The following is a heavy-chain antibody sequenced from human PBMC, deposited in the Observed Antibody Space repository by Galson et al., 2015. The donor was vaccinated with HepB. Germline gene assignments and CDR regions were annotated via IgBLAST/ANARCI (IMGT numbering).Heavy chain of an antibody. CDR2: IYYSGST. CDR1: GGSISSGSYY. V-gene: IGHV4-39*01. Sequence: SETLSLTCTVSGGSISSGSYYWSWIRQPAGKGLEWIGSIYYSGSTYYKPSLKSRVTISVDTSKNQFSLKLSSVTAADTAVYYCARVKAYGDSNWFDPWGQGTLVTVSS. D-gene: IGHD4-17*01. J-gene: IGHJ5*02. CDR3: ARVKAYGDSNWFDP.